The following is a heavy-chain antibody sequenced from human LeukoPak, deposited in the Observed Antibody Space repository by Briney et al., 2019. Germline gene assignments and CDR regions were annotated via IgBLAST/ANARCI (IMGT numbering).Heavy chain of an antibody. V-gene: IGHV4-59*01. CDR3: ARVVGNSAAGLDV. CDR2: IYYSGST. Sequence: SETLSLTCTVSGGSITSYYWSWIRQPPGRGLEWIGYIYYSGSTKHNPSLKSRVTLSVDTSKNQFSLKLSSVTAADTAVYYCARVVGNSAAGLDVWGQGTTVTVSS. J-gene: IGHJ6*02. D-gene: IGHD3-16*01. CDR1: GGSITSYY.